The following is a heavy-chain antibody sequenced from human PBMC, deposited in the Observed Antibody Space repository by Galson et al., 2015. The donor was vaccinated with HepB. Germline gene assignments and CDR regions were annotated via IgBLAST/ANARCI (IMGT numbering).Heavy chain of an antibody. V-gene: IGHV1-18*04. Sequence: SVKVSCKASGYTFTTYGISWVRQAPGQGLEWMGWISAYNGNTNYAQRLQGRVTMTTDTSTSTAYMELRSLRSDDTAVYYCARGRYCSGGTCFDYGDYPYFDYWGQGTLVTVSS. CDR1: GYTFTTYG. D-gene: IGHD2-15*01. CDR3: ARGRYCSGGTCFDYGDYPYFDY. CDR2: ISAYNGNT. J-gene: IGHJ4*02.